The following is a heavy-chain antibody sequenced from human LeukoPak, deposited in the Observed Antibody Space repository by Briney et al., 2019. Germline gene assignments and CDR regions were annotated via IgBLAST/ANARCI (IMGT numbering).Heavy chain of an antibody. J-gene: IGHJ4*02. D-gene: IGHD1-26*01. CDR3: AKDLGRYRNNYFDY. CDR1: GCTFNSYA. Sequence: GGSLRLSCAASGCTFNSYAMSWVRQAPEKGLEWVATISGSGGGTYYADSVKGRFTISRDDSKNTLYLQMNSLRAEDTAVYYCAKDLGRYRNNYFDYWGQGTLVTVPS. CDR2: ISGSGGGT. V-gene: IGHV3-23*01.